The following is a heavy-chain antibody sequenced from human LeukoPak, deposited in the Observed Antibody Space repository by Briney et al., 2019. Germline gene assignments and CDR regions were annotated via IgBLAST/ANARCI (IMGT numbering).Heavy chain of an antibody. CDR3: ARGADPYKIAY. Sequence: SETLSLTCAVYGGSFSGYYWSWIRQSPGKGLEWIGEIHPSGSIHYNPSLESRINISPDTSKNQFFLKLSSVTTADTALYYCARGADPYKIAYWGPGTLVTVSS. CDR2: IHPSGSI. CDR1: GGSFSGYY. D-gene: IGHD3-16*02. J-gene: IGHJ4*02. V-gene: IGHV4-34*01.